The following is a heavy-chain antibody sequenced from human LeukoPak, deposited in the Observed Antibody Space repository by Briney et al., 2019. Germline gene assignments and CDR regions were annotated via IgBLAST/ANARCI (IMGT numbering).Heavy chain of an antibody. CDR2: INHSGST. V-gene: IGHV4-34*01. Sequence: PSETLSLTCAVYGGSFSGCYWSWIRQPPGKGLEWIGEINHSGSTNYNPSLKSRVTISVDTSKNQFSLKLSSVTAADTAVYYCARVGSLRVVDYWGQGTLVTVSS. CDR3: ARVGSLRVVDY. D-gene: IGHD3-10*01. CDR1: GGSFSGCY. J-gene: IGHJ4*02.